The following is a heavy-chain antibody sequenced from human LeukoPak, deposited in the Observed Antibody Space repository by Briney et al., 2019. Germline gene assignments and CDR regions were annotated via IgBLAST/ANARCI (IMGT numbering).Heavy chain of an antibody. V-gene: IGHV4-34*01. Sequence: SETLPLACAVYGGSFSGYYWSWIRQPPGKGLEWIGEINHSGSTNYNPSLKSRVTISVDTSKNQFSLKLSSVTAADTAVYHCARGLGYSGYDQYYYYYMDVWGKGTTVTVSS. CDR1: GGSFSGYY. J-gene: IGHJ6*03. CDR3: ARGLGYSGYDQYYYYYMDV. CDR2: INHSGST. D-gene: IGHD5-12*01.